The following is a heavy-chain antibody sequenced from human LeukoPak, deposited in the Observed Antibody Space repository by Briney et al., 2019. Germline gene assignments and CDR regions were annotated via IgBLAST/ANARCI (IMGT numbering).Heavy chain of an antibody. V-gene: IGHV1-2*06. CDR2: INPNSGGT. CDR1: GYTFTGYY. J-gene: IGHJ6*02. CDR3: AREKVRQSGMDV. D-gene: IGHD2-2*01. Sequence: ASVKVSCKASGYTFTGYYMHWVRQAPGQGLEWMGRINPNSGGTNYAQKFQGRVTMTRDTSISTTYMELSRLRSDDTAVYYCAREKVRQSGMDVWGQGTTVTVSS.